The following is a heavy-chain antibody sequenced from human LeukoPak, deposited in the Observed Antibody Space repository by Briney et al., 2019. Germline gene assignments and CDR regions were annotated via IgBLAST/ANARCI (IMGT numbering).Heavy chain of an antibody. D-gene: IGHD2-15*01. J-gene: IGHJ4*02. CDR3: ASKGGFDD. V-gene: IGHV3-48*03. CDR2: ISSSGSAI. CDR1: GFSFSSYE. Sequence: GGSLRLSCVASGFSFSSYEMNWVRQAPGKGLEWVSYISSSGSAIFYADSVKGRFTISRDNAKNSLFLQMNSLRAEDTAFYYCASKGGFDDWGQGTLVTVSS.